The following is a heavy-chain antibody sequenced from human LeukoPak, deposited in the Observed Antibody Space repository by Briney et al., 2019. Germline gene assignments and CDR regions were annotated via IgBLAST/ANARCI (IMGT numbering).Heavy chain of an antibody. CDR1: GDSVSTNLYY. CDR3: ARQGYGMSSFFDH. Sequence: SETLSLTCTVSGDSVSTNLYYWGWIRQPPGKGLEWIGNLFHSGTTYYNPSLKSRVSISVDTSKNQFSLKLNSVTAADTAVYYCARQGYGMSSFFDHWGQGTLVTVSS. CDR2: LFHSGTT. V-gene: IGHV4-39*01. D-gene: IGHD3-16*01. J-gene: IGHJ4*02.